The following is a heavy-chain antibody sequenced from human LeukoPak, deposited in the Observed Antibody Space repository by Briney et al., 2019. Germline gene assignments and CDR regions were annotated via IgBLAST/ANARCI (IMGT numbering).Heavy chain of an antibody. CDR1: GFTFSSYS. J-gene: IGHJ4*02. CDR3: AKDPKYYDFWSGYYGDYFDY. D-gene: IGHD3-3*01. Sequence: GGSLRLSCAASGFTFSSYSMNWVRQAPGKGLEWVSAISGSGGSTYYADSVKGRFTISRDNSKNTLYLQMNSLRAEDTAVYYCAKDPKYYDFWSGYYGDYFDYWGQGTLVTVSS. V-gene: IGHV3-23*01. CDR2: ISGSGGST.